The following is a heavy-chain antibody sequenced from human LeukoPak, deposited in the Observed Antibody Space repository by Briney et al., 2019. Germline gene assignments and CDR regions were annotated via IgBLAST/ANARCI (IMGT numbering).Heavy chain of an antibody. CDR3: ARDLSHYGGNSYYYYIDV. V-gene: IGHV4-4*07. CDR2: IHTSGST. J-gene: IGHJ6*03. CDR1: GGSISSYF. D-gene: IGHD4-23*01. Sequence: SETQSLTCTVSGGSISSYFCSWIRQPAGGGLEWSGRIHTSGSTKYNPSLQSRLTMSVDTSKNQFSLKLSSETAADTGMYYCARDLSHYGGNSYYYYIDVWRKGTMVTVFS.